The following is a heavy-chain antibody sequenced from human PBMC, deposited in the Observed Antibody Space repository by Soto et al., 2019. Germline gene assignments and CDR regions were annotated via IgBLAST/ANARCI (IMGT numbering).Heavy chain of an antibody. CDR3: ARGRYCSGGSCYSSFDI. Sequence: QVQLVQSGAEVKKPGSSVKVSCKASGGTFSNYAISWVRQSPGQGLEWMGGIIPIFATANYAQKFQGRVTINADESASTAYMELSSLRSEDRAVYYCARGRYCSGGSCYSSFDIWGQGTMVTVSS. CDR1: GGTFSNYA. CDR2: IIPIFATA. D-gene: IGHD2-15*01. V-gene: IGHV1-69*01. J-gene: IGHJ3*02.